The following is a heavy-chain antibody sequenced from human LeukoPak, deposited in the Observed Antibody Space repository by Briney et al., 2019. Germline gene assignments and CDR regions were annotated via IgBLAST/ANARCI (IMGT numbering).Heavy chain of an antibody. CDR2: IYHSGST. CDR3: ARGLEGYGSGS. Sequence: PSETLSLTCTVSGYSISSGYYWGWVRQPPGKGLEWIGSIYHSGSTYYNPSLKSRVTISVDTSKNQFSLKLSSVTAADTAVYYCARGLEGYGSGSWGQGTLVTVSS. CDR1: GYSISSGYY. D-gene: IGHD3-10*01. J-gene: IGHJ4*02. V-gene: IGHV4-38-2*02.